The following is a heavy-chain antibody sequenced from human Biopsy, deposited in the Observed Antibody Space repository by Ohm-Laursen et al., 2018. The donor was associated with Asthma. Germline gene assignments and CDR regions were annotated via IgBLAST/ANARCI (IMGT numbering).Heavy chain of an antibody. CDR1: GGTFNTYV. V-gene: IGHV1-69*13. CDR3: ARKPGSCISRPCSSLAF. Sequence: VASVKVSCKPLGGTFNTYVIGWVRQAPGQGLEWMGGINSVFGTTTYPQKFQDRVTITADDSTSTVYMKLSSLRSKDTAVYYCARKPGSCISRPCSSLAFWGQGTLVPVSS. J-gene: IGHJ4*02. CDR2: INSVFGTT. D-gene: IGHD2-2*01.